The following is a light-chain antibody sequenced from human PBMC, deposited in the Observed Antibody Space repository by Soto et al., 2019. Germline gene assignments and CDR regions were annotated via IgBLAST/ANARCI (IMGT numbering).Light chain of an antibody. CDR3: QHYNDLPLT. CDR1: QNIWNK. J-gene: IGKJ4*01. V-gene: IGKV3-15*01. Sequence: EIVMTQSPATLSVSPGERVTLSCRASQNIWNKLAWYQQRPGQTPRLLMYDVSSRASGIPARFTGGGSQTEFTLTINSLQSEDFAVYYCQHYNDLPLTFGGGTKVEIK. CDR2: DVS.